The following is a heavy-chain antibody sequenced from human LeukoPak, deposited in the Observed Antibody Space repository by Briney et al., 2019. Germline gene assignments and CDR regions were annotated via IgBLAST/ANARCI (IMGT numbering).Heavy chain of an antibody. CDR1: GGSFTSGNYY. CDR2: IYTNGGA. CDR3: AREPPGY. V-gene: IGHV4-61*02. Sequence: SETLSLTCTVSGGSFTSGNYYWHWIRQPAGKGLEWIGRIYTNGGASYNPSLKSRVTISIDASKNQFSLKLSSVTAADTAVYYCAREPPGYWGQGILVTVSS. J-gene: IGHJ4*02.